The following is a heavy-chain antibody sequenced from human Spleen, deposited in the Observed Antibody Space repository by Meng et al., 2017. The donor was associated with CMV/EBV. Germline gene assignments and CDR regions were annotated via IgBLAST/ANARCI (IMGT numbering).Heavy chain of an antibody. Sequence: VPLQGPGPGLVKPPQTLSLTCTVSGGSISSGSYYWSWIRQPAGKGLEWIGRIYTSGSTNYNPSLKSRVTISVDTSKNQFSLKLSSVTAADTAVYYCARDRPPGAAAGEGFDPWGQGTLVTVSS. D-gene: IGHD6-13*01. CDR1: GGSISSGSYY. J-gene: IGHJ5*02. CDR2: IYTSGST. V-gene: IGHV4-61*02. CDR3: ARDRPPGAAAGEGFDP.